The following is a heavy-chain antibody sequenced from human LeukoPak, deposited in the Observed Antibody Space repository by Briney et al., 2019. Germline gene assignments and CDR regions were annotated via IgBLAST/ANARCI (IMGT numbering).Heavy chain of an antibody. J-gene: IGHJ3*02. D-gene: IGHD3-22*01. CDR2: IWFDGIRK. CDR1: GFTFSNYG. V-gene: IGHV3-33*01. CDR3: ARDLVDSSPFGAFDM. Sequence: PGGSLRLSCAASGFTFSNYGMHWVRQVPGKGLEWVAAIWFDGIRKYYADSVKGRLTISRDNSKNTLYLQMNSLRAEDTAVYYCARDLVDSSPFGAFDMWGQGTMVTVSS.